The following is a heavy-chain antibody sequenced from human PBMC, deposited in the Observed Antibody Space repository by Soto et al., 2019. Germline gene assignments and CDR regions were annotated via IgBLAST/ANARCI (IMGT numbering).Heavy chain of an antibody. CDR3: ARALRFLEWSTPGYYYYGMDV. CDR2: IIPIFGTA. CDR1: GGTFSSYA. J-gene: IGHJ6*02. Sequence: SVKVSCKASGGTFSSYAISWVRQAPGQGLEWMGGIIPIFGTANYAQKFQGRVTITADESTSTAYMELSSLRSEDTAVYYCARALRFLEWSTPGYYYYGMDVWGQGTKVTVSS. V-gene: IGHV1-69*13. D-gene: IGHD3-3*01.